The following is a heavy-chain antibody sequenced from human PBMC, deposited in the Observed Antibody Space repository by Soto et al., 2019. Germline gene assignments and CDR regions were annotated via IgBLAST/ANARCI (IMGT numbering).Heavy chain of an antibody. V-gene: IGHV3-23*01. J-gene: IGHJ6*02. D-gene: IGHD6-13*01. CDR1: GFTFSSYA. CDR2: ISGSGGST. Sequence: LRLSCAASGFTFSSYAMSWVRQAPGKGLEWVSAISGSGGSTYYADSVKGRFTISRDNSKNTLYLQMNSLRAEDTAVYYCAKASSSSWYPYYYYYYGMDVWGQGTTVTVSS. CDR3: AKASSSSWYPYYYYYYGMDV.